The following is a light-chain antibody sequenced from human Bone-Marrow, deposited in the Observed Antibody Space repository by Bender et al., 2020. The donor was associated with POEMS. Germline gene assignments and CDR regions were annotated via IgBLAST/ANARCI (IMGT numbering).Light chain of an antibody. CDR2: EVT. V-gene: IGLV2-8*01. Sequence: QSALTQPASVSGSPGQSITISCTGSNSDIGDYNRVSWYQQHPGKAPKLIIFEVTERPSEVPDRFSGSKSGNTASLTVSGLQAEDEADYYCSSYAAGNTLIFGGGTKLTVL. J-gene: IGLJ2*01. CDR1: NSDIGDYNR. CDR3: SSYAAGNTLI.